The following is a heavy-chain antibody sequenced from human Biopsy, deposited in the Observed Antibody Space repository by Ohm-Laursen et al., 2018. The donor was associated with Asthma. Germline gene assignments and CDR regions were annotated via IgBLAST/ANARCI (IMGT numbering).Heavy chain of an antibody. CDR3: ARGDSSNWSHYYFDY. D-gene: IGHD3-22*01. V-gene: IGHV3-53*01. CDR2: IYSGGTS. J-gene: IGHJ4*02. CDR1: GFAVSRDH. Sequence: SLRLFCAASGFAVSRDHMFWVRQAPGKGLEWVSVIYSGGTSHTADSVRGRFTISRDYSKNTLYLQMHSLRAEDTAVYYCARGDSSNWSHYYFDYWGQGTLVTVSS.